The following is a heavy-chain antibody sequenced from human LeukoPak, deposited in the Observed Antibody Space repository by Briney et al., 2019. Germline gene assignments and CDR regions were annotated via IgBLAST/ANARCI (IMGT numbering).Heavy chain of an antibody. D-gene: IGHD3-10*02. V-gene: IGHV3-23*01. J-gene: IGHJ3*02. CDR1: GFTFNNYA. CDR3: AKCSASYYNDAFDI. Sequence: GGSLRLSYAASGFTFNNYAMNWVRQAPGKGLEWLSYIRGGGGHTRYSDSVKGRFTISRDNSKNMLYLQMNSLRAEDTAIYYCAKCSASYYNDAFDIWGRGTMVTVSS. CDR2: IRGGGGHT.